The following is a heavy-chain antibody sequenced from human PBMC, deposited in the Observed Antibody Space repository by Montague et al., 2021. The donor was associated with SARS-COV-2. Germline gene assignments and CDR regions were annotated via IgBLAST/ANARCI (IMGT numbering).Heavy chain of an antibody. Sequence: SETLSLTCTVSHYSITYAYYCGWVRQPPGKRLEWFGNIWHGGGTYYNPSSKSRVTISADTSTNQFSLQLTSVTAADTAVYYCARTSQYCDTTSCYLPNAMDVWGQGTTVTVSS. CDR3: ARTSQYCDTTSCYLPNAMDV. CDR2: IWHGGGT. J-gene: IGHJ6*02. CDR1: HYSITYAYY. D-gene: IGHD2-2*01. V-gene: IGHV4-38-2*02.